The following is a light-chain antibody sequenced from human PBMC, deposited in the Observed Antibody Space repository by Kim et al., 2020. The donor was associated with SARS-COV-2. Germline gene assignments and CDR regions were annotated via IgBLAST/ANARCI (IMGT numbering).Light chain of an antibody. CDR3: QHFGSSPPRYS. Sequence: PGEIASLACRASQSGSSSYIAWYQQKPCPAPRLLFYGASNRATGISGRFSGGGSGTDFALTISRLEPEDFAVYYCQHFGSSPPRYSFGQGTKLEI. CDR1: QSGSSSY. V-gene: IGKV3-20*01. J-gene: IGKJ2*03. CDR2: GAS.